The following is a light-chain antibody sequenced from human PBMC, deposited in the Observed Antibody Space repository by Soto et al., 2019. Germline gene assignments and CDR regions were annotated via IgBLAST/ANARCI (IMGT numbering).Light chain of an antibody. CDR2: EVS. CDR1: SSDVGGYNY. CDR3: SSYTSSSTLV. J-gene: IGLJ3*02. V-gene: IGLV2-14*01. Sequence: QLVLTQPASVSGSPGQSITISCTGTSSDVGGYNYVSWYQQHPGKAPKLMIYEVSNRPSGVSNRFSGSNSGNTASLTISGLQAEDEADYYCSSYTSSSTLVLGGGTKLTVL.